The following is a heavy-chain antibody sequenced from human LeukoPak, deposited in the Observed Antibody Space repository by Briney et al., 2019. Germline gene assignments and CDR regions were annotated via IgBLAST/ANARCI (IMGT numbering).Heavy chain of an antibody. CDR3: ARTAVDQDYFDY. CDR2: INPNSGGT. CDR1: GYTFTGYY. V-gene: IGHV1-2*02. Sequence: GASVKVSCKASGYTFTGYYMHWVRQAPGQGLEWMGWINPNSGGTNYAQKFQGRVTMTRDTSISTAYMELSRLRSDYTAAYYCARTAVDQDYFDYWGQGTLVTVSS. J-gene: IGHJ4*02. D-gene: IGHD6-19*01.